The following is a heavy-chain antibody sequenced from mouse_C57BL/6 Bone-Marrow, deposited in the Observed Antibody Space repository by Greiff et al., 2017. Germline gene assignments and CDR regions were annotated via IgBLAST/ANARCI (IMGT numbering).Heavy chain of an antibody. Sequence: QVQLQQSGAELARPGASVKLSCKASGYTFTSYGISWVKQRTGQGLEWIGEIYPRSGNTYYNEKFKGKATLTADKSSSTAYMQLSSLTSEDSAVYYCARPYYSNYWYCDVWGTGTTVTVAS. CDR3: ARPYYSNYWYCDV. D-gene: IGHD2-5*01. J-gene: IGHJ1*03. V-gene: IGHV1-81*01. CDR1: GYTFTSYG. CDR2: IYPRSGNT.